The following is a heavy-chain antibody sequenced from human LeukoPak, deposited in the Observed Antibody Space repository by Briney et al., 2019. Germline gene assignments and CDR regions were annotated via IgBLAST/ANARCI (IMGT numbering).Heavy chain of an antibody. D-gene: IGHD3-16*01. CDR2: ICYSGST. V-gene: IGHV4-59*08. J-gene: IGHJ3*02. CDR3: ARHAARTDYGYAFDI. Sequence: SETLSLTCTVSGGSISNYYWSWIRQPPGKRLEWIGYICYSGSTNYNPSLKSRVTISVDTSKNQFSLSLTSVTAADTAVYYCARHAARTDYGYAFDIWGQGGVVAVCS. CDR1: GGSISNYY.